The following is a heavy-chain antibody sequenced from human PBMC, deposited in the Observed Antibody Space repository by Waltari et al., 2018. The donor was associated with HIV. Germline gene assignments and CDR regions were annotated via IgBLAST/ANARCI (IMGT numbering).Heavy chain of an antibody. CDR1: GVKLSNYA. CDR2: IWADGSHE. V-gene: IGHV3-33*02. J-gene: IGHJ6*02. D-gene: IGHD3-10*01. Sequence: HVHLVESGGAVVQSGKSLRPSCAAAGVKLSNYALNGFRQGQGKGLEWLSVIWADGSHESYADFAKGRFTIARDDSDNTLFLYLSGLRADDTAVYYCARDQHSATNYYGLDVWGQGTTVTVS. CDR3: ARDQHSATNYYGLDV.